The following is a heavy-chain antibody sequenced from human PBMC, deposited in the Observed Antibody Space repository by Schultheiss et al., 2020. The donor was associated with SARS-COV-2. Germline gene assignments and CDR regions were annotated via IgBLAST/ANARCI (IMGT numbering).Heavy chain of an antibody. V-gene: IGHV4-34*01. CDR3: TRGAPGY. CDR1: GGPFSNYA. Sequence: SETLSLTCAVYGGPFSNYAWTWIRQSPGKGLEWIGDINHRGSTNYNPSLRSRVTISVDTSKNQFSLKLNSVTAADTAVYYCTRGAPGYWGRGALVTVSS. J-gene: IGHJ4*02. CDR2: INHRGST.